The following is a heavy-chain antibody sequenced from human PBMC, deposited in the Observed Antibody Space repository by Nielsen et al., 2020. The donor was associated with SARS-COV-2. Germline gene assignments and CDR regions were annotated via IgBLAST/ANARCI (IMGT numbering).Heavy chain of an antibody. Sequence: GESLKISCAASGFTFSSYWMSWVRQAPGKGLEWVANIKQDGSEKYYVDSVKGRFTISRDNAKNTLYLQMNSLRAEDTAVYYCAKDRWFGEPTGGMDVWDQGTTVTVSS. CDR2: IKQDGSEK. V-gene: IGHV3-7*03. CDR3: AKDRWFGEPTGGMDV. CDR1: GFTFSSYW. D-gene: IGHD3-10*01. J-gene: IGHJ6*02.